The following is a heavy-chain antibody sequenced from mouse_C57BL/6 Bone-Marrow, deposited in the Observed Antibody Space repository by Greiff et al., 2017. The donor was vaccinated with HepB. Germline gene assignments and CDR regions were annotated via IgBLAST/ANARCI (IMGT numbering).Heavy chain of an antibody. Sequence: EVQLQQSGPELVKPGASVKIPCKASGYTFTDYNMDWVKQSHGKSLEWIGDINPNNGGTIYNQKFKGKATLTVDKSSSTAYMELRSLTSEDTAVYYCARRHGYTFYYAMDYWGQGTSVTVSS. V-gene: IGHV1-18*01. CDR1: GYTFTDYN. CDR3: ARRHGYTFYYAMDY. CDR2: INPNNGGT. J-gene: IGHJ4*01. D-gene: IGHD2-2*01.